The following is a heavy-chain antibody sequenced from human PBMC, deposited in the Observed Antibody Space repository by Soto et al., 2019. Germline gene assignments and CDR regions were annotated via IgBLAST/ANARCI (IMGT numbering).Heavy chain of an antibody. D-gene: IGHD1-26*01. V-gene: IGHV3-7*01. CDR1: GFTFSDSW. CDR2: IKQDGIAK. CDR3: ARLRKSGYFDK. J-gene: IGHJ4*02. Sequence: EVQMVESGGGLVHPGGSLRLSCAASGFTFSDSWMSWVGQPPGKGLEWVAKIKQDGIAKDYVDSVKGRFTISRDNDRNSLYLQMNSLRPEDTAVFYCARLRKSGYFDKWGQGTLVTVSS.